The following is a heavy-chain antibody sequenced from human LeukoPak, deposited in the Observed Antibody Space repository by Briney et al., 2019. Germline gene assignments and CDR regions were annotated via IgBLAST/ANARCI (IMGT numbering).Heavy chain of an antibody. V-gene: IGHV3-23*01. D-gene: IGHD4-23*01. J-gene: IGHJ4*02. CDR1: VFTFISYA. CDR2: ISGSGGST. CDR3: ARWLLAAAAIGY. Sequence: GGSLRLSCAASVFTFISYAMSWVRQAPGRELKGFCAISGSGGSTYYADSVKGRFTISRDNSKNTLYMQMNSLRAEDTAVYYCARWLLAAAAIGYWGQGTLVTVSS.